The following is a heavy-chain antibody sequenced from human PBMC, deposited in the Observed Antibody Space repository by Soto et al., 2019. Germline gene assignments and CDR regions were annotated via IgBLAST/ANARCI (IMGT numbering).Heavy chain of an antibody. CDR2: IYHSGST. D-gene: IGHD5-18*01. Sequence: SETLSLTCAVSGSSISSGGYSWSWIRQPPGKGLEWIGYIYHSGSTYYNPSLKSRVTISVDRSKTQFSLKLSSVTAADTAVYYCASARGAMVDYYYYYGMDVWGQGTTGTVSS. V-gene: IGHV4-30-2*01. J-gene: IGHJ6*02. CDR1: GSSISSGGYS. CDR3: ASARGAMVDYYYYYGMDV.